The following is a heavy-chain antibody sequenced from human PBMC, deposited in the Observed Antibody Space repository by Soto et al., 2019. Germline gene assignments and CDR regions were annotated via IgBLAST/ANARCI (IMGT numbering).Heavy chain of an antibody. Sequence: QVTLKESGPTLVKPTQTLTLTCTFSGFSLSITGVGVGWIRQPPGKALEWLAVIYWDDDKRYIPSLKNRLTITKDTSKNQVVLTMTDMDPVDTATYYCAHRRVSNGFDYWGQGPLVTVSS. D-gene: IGHD2-8*01. CDR2: IYWDDDK. CDR3: AHRRVSNGFDY. J-gene: IGHJ4*02. V-gene: IGHV2-5*02. CDR1: GFSLSITGVG.